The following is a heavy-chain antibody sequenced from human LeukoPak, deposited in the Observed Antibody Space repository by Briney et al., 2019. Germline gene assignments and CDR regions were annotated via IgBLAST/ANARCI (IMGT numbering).Heavy chain of an antibody. V-gene: IGHV4-30-4*01. CDR1: GGSLSSDNYH. CDR3: ARYGSGSTWFDP. Sequence: PSETLSLTCTVSGGSLSSDNYHGSWIRQPPGKGLEWIGYINYSGNTYYNPSLKSRVTISVDTSKNHFSLKLSSVPAADTAVYYCARYGSGSTWFDPWGQGTLVTVSS. D-gene: IGHD3-10*01. J-gene: IGHJ5*02. CDR2: INYSGNT.